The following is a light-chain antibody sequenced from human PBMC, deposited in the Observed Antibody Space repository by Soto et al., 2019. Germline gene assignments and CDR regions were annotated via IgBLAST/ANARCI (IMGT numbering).Light chain of an antibody. V-gene: IGKV1-39*01. CDR3: QQSASTPRT. CDR1: ASITAY. J-gene: IGKJ1*01. Sequence: DIQMTQSPSSLSASIGDRVTITCRASASITAYLNWYQQKPGRAPKLLIYAASTLQSGVPSRFSGSGSGTDFTLTITSLQPEDVATYYCQQSASTPRTFGQGTKVEMK. CDR2: AAS.